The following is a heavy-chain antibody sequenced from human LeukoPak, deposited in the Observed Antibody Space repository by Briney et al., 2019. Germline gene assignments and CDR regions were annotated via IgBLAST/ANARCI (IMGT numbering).Heavy chain of an antibody. J-gene: IGHJ3*01. D-gene: IGHD3-16*01. V-gene: IGHV3-23*03. CDR3: AKNLGPFDV. CDR2: IGDAGT. CDR1: GFTFNDFA. Sequence: PGGCLRLSCAASGFTFNDFAMTWVRQAPGKGLEWVSSIGDAGTYYADSVKGRFTISRDNSKNMLYLQLNSLRAGDTAMYYCAKNLGPFDVRGQGTMVTVSS.